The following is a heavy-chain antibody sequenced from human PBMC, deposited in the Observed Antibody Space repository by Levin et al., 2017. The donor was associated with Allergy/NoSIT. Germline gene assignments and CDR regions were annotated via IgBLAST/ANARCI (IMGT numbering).Heavy chain of an antibody. CDR3: LKDKAGVAAPGTRFDP. CDR1: GFTFDEYA. D-gene: IGHD1/OR15-1a*01. J-gene: IGHJ5*02. V-gene: IGHV3-9*01. Sequence: SLKISCAASGFTFDEYAMHWVRQVPGQGLEWVSGISWHSGDIGYAESVKGRFTISRDNARNSVYLQMKNVRVEDTALYYCLKDKAGVAAPGTRFDPWGQGTLVTVSS. CDR2: ISWHSGDI.